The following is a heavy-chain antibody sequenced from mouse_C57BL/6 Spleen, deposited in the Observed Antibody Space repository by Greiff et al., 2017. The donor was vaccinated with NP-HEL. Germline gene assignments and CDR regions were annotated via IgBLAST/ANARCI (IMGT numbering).Heavy chain of an antibody. CDR3: ERRVFTTVVHYYAMDY. CDR2: INPSTGGT. V-gene: IGHV1-42*01. D-gene: IGHD1-1*01. J-gene: IGHJ4*01. Sequence: EVQLQQSGPELVKPGASVKISCKASGYSFTGYYMNWVKQSPEKSLEWIGEINPSTGGTTYNQKFKAKSTLTVDNSSSTAYMQLKRLTSEDSAVYYCERRVFTTVVHYYAMDYWGKGTSVTVAS. CDR1: GYSFTGYY.